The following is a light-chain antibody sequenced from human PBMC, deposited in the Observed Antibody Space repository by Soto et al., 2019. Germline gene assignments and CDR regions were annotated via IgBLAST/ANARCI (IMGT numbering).Light chain of an antibody. V-gene: IGLV2-23*02. CDR1: SSDVGSYDL. Sequence: QSALTQPASVSGSPGQSITISCTGTSSDVGSYDLVSWYQQYPGKAPKVMIFEVIKRPSGVSNRFSGSKSGNTASLTTFGLQAEDEAHYYCCSYAGSGTLVFGGGTKLTVL. CDR2: EVI. J-gene: IGLJ3*02. CDR3: CSYAGSGTLV.